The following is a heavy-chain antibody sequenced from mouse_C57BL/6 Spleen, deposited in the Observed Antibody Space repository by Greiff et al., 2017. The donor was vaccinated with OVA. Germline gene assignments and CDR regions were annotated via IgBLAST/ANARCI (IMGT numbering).Heavy chain of an antibody. Sequence: QVQLQQPGAELVKPGASVKLSCKASGYTFTSYWMQWVKQRPGHGLEWIGEIDPSDSYTNYNQKFKGKATLTVDTSSSTAYMQLSSLTSEDSAVYYCASQATAPDYFDYWGQGTTLTVSS. V-gene: IGHV1-50*01. CDR2: IDPSDSYT. J-gene: IGHJ2*01. CDR3: ASQATAPDYFDY. D-gene: IGHD3-1*01. CDR1: GYTFTSYW.